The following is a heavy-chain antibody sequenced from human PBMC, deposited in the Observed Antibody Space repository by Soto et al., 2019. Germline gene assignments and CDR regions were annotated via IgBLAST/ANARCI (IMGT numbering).Heavy chain of an antibody. V-gene: IGHV4-31*03. CDR3: ARARIRAVYDFDF. J-gene: IGHJ3*01. Sequence: SETLSLTCTLSGVSITSGAYYWTWVRQHPGKGLEWIGYIYYNGNTYFSPSLKSRLTISIDTSKNQFSLKLSSVTAADTAMYYCARARIRAVYDFDFWGKGTMVTVSS. D-gene: IGHD1-20*01. CDR2: IYYNGNT. CDR1: GVSITSGAYY.